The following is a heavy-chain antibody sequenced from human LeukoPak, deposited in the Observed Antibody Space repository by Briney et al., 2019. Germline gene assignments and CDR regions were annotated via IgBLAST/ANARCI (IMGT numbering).Heavy chain of an antibody. CDR2: INPSGGST. D-gene: IGHD3-3*01. J-gene: IGHJ4*02. V-gene: IGHV1-46*01. CDR3: ARDSYYDFWSGYQYYFDY. CDR1: GYTFTSYY. Sequence: ASVKVSCKASGYTFTSYYMHWVRQAPGQGLEWMGIINPSGGSTSYAQKFQGRVTMTRDTSTSTVYMELSSLRSEDTAVYYCARDSYYDFWSGYQYYFDYWGQGTPVTVSS.